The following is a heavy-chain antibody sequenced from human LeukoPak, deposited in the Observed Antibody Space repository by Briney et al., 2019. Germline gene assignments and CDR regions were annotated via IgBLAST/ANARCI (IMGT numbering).Heavy chain of an antibody. CDR1: GGSISSGGYS. J-gene: IGHJ4*02. Sequence: SETLFLTCAVSGGSISSGGYSWSWIRQPPGKGLEWIGYIYHSGSTYYNPSPKSRVTISVDRSKNQFSLKLSSVTAADTAVYYCARALDTAMANFDYWGQGTLVTVSS. V-gene: IGHV4-30-2*01. CDR3: ARALDTAMANFDY. CDR2: IYHSGST. D-gene: IGHD5-18*01.